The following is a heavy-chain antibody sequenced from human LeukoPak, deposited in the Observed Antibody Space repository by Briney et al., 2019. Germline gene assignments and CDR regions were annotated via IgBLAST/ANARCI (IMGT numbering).Heavy chain of an antibody. CDR1: GYTFTSYG. CDR3: ARGVYVTAVTSSSYYYMDV. Sequence: GASVKVSCKASGYTFTSYGISWVRQAPGQGLEWMGWISGYNGNTKYAQKFQARVTLTTDTSTSTAYMELSSLRSEDTALYYCARGVYVTAVTSSSYYYMDVWGKGTTVTVSS. J-gene: IGHJ6*03. CDR2: ISGYNGNT. D-gene: IGHD4-11*01. V-gene: IGHV1-18*01.